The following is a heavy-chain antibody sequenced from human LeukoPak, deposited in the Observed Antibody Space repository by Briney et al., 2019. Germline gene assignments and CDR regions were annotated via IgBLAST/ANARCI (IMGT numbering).Heavy chain of an antibody. J-gene: IGHJ4*02. CDR1: GFTFSSYG. CDR2: IWYDGSNK. CDR3: ARDHSSGWYSDHFDY. Sequence: GRSLRLSCAASGFTFSSYGMHWVRQAPGKGLEWVAVIWYDGSNKYYADSVKGRFTISRDNSKNTLYLQMNSLRAEDTAVYYCARDHSSGWYSDHFDYWGQGTLVTVSS. D-gene: IGHD6-19*01. V-gene: IGHV3-33*01.